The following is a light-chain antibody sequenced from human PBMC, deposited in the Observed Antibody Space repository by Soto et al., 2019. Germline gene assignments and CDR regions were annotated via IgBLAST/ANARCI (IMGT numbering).Light chain of an antibody. Sequence: EIVLTQSPGTLSLSPGERATLSCRASQSVSSSYLAWYQQKPGQAPRLLIYGASGRATGIPDRFSGSGSGTDFTVPISRLEPEDFAVYYCQQYPGYTFGQGTKLEIK. CDR2: GAS. V-gene: IGKV3-20*01. CDR1: QSVSSSY. CDR3: QQYPGYT. J-gene: IGKJ2*01.